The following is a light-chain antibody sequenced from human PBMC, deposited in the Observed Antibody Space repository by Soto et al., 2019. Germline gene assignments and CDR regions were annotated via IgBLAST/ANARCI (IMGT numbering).Light chain of an antibody. V-gene: IGLV1-51*01. Sequence: QSVLTQPPSVSAAPGQKVTISCSGTSSNIGNNYVSWYQHLPGTAPKLLIYDNNKRPSGIPDRFSGSKSGTSATLGITGLQTGDEADYYCQSYDRSLSGSFFGTGTKVTVL. CDR1: SSNIGNNY. CDR3: QSYDRSLSGSF. J-gene: IGLJ1*01. CDR2: DNN.